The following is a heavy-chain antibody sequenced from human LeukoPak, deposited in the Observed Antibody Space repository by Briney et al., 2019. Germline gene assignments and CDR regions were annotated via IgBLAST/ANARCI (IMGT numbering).Heavy chain of an antibody. CDR2: ISASGGTT. CDR3: AKRPRDTSGYYLGAFDI. D-gene: IGHD3-22*01. CDR1: GFSFSNYA. V-gene: IGHV3-23*01. J-gene: IGHJ3*02. Sequence: PEGSLRLSCAASGFSFSNYAMTWVRQAPGKGLDWVSGISASGGTTYYADSVKGRFTISRDNSKNTLYLQMNSLRAEDAAVYYCAKRPRDTSGYYLGAFDIWGQGTMVTVSS.